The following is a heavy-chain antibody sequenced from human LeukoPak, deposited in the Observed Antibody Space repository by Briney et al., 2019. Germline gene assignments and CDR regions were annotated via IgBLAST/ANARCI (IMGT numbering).Heavy chain of an antibody. CDR1: GFTFSSYA. CDR2: ISGSGGST. J-gene: IGHJ4*02. V-gene: IGHV3-23*01. D-gene: IGHD1-26*01. Sequence: GGSLRLSCAASGFTFSSYAMSWVRQAPGKGLEWVSAISGSGGSTYYADSVKGRFTISRDNSKNTLYLQMNSLRAEDTAVYYCARAGTRSGSYGYWGQGTLVTVSS. CDR3: ARAGTRSGSYGY.